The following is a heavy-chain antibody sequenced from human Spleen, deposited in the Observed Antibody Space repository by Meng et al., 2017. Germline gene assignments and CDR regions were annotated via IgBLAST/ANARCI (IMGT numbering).Heavy chain of an antibody. CDR3: ARVLVAGSLDYYYDMDV. V-gene: IGHV1-2*02. J-gene: IGHJ6*02. CDR1: GYTFTSYG. CDR2: INPNSVST. D-gene: IGHD6-19*01. Sequence: ASVKVSCKASGYTFTSYGISWVRQVPGQGLEWMGWINPNSVSTKYAQKFQGRVTMTRDTSISTAYMELSRLRSDDTAVYYCARVLVAGSLDYYYDMDVWGQGTTVTVSS.